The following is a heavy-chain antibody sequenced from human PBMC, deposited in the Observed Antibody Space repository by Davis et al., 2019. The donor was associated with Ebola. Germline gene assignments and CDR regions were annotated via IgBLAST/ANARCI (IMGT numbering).Heavy chain of an antibody. D-gene: IGHD3-3*01. Sequence: GGSLRLSCAASGFTFSSYAMHWVRQAPGKGLEWVAVISYDGSNKYYADSVKGRFTISRDNSKNTLYLQMNSLRAEDTAVYYCAKDGTIFGVVITHFDYWGQGTLVTVSS. CDR2: ISYDGSNK. CDR1: GFTFSSYA. V-gene: IGHV3-30-3*01. J-gene: IGHJ4*02. CDR3: AKDGTIFGVVITHFDY.